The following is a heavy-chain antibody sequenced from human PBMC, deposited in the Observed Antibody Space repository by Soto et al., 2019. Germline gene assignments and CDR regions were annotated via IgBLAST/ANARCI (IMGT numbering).Heavy chain of an antibody. CDR3: ANSVRSSGYDYFDY. J-gene: IGHJ4*02. D-gene: IGHD3-22*01. Sequence: QVQLVESGGGVVQPGRSLRVSCAASGLSFSAYGMHWVRQAPGKGLEWVAGISYDGSKIYYADSVRGRFTISRDNVKSTMFRQMTSLTAADTAVYYCANSVRSSGYDYFDYWGQGTLVTVSS. CDR2: ISYDGSKI. CDR1: GLSFSAYG. V-gene: IGHV3-30*18.